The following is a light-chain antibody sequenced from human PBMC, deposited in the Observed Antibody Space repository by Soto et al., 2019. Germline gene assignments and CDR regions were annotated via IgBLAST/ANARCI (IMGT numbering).Light chain of an antibody. V-gene: IGKV3-20*01. J-gene: IGKJ4*01. CDR2: GAS. Sequence: EIVLTQSPGTLSLSPGERATLSCRASQSVSSSYLAWYQQKPGQAPRLLIYGASCRATGIPDRFSGSGSGTDFTLTISRLEPEDFAVYYCQQYGSSPLTFGGGNKVEIK. CDR3: QQYGSSPLT. CDR1: QSVSSSY.